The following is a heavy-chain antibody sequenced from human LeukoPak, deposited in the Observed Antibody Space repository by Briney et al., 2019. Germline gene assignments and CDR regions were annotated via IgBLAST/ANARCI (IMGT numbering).Heavy chain of an antibody. J-gene: IGHJ4*02. V-gene: IGHV1-69*05. D-gene: IGHD5-18*01. Sequence: SVKVSCKASGCTFSSYAISWVRQAPGQGLEWMGRIIPIFGTANYAQKFQGRVTITTDESTSTAYMELSSLRSEDTAVYYCARDPEGYCYGIGGLDYWGQGTLVTVSS. CDR1: GCTFSSYA. CDR3: ARDPEGYCYGIGGLDY. CDR2: IIPIFGTA.